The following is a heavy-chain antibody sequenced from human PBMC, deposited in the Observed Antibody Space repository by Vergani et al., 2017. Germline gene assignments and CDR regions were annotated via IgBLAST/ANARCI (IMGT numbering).Heavy chain of an antibody. V-gene: IGHV1-58*02. CDR2: IVVGSGNT. D-gene: IGHD6-13*01. CDR1: GFTFTRSA. J-gene: IGHJ4*02. Sequence: QMQLVQSGPEVKKPGTSVKVSCKASGFTFTRSAMQWVRQARGQRLEWIGWIVVGSGNTNYAQKFQERVTITRDMSTSTAYMELISLRSEDTAVYYCAAVSDGGIAAACNYWGQGTLVTVSS. CDR3: AAVSDGGIAAACNY.